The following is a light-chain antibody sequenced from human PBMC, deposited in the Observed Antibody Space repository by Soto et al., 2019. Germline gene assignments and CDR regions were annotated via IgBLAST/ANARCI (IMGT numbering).Light chain of an antibody. CDR1: SGHSSYT. Sequence: QPVLTQSPSASASLGASVKLTCTLSSGHSSYTIAWHQQQPEKGPRYLMKLNTDGSHSRGDGIPDRIPGYRSGAERYLTIASLQSEDEADYYCQTWGAGIVVFGGGTKLTVL. CDR2: LNTDGSH. J-gene: IGLJ2*01. CDR3: QTWGAGIVV. V-gene: IGLV4-69*01.